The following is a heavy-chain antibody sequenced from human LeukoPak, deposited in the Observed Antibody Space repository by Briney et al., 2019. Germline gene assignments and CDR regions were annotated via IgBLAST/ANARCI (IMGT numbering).Heavy chain of an antibody. V-gene: IGHV3-23*01. CDR3: AKDRAQQLVLDF. CDR1: GFTFSSYA. D-gene: IGHD6-13*01. CDR2: IIGSGSST. J-gene: IGHJ4*02. Sequence: VGSLRLSCAASGFTFSSYAMSWVRQAPGKGLEWVSAIIGSGSSTYYADSVKGRFTISRDNSKNTLFLQMNSLRAEDTAVYYCAKDRAQQLVLDFWGQGTLVPVSS.